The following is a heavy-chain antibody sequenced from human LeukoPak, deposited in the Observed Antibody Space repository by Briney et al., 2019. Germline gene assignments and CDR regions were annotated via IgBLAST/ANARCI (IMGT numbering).Heavy chain of an antibody. Sequence: GGSLRLSCAASGFTFSTYEMNWVRQAPGKGLEWVAYISRSGGTIYYADSVKGRFTISRDNAKNSLFLQMNSLRDEDTAVYYCACSMITFGGVIVVWGQGTLVTVSS. J-gene: IGHJ4*02. CDR3: ACSMITFGGVIVV. D-gene: IGHD3-16*02. V-gene: IGHV3-48*03. CDR2: ISRSGGTI. CDR1: GFTFSTYE.